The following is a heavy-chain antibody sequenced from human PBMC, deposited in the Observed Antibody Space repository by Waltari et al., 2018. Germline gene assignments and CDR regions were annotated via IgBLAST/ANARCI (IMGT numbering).Heavy chain of an antibody. D-gene: IGHD4-17*01. Sequence: QLQLQESGPGLVRPSETLSLTCTVSGGSITTNYNWAWIRQPPGKGLEWMGNMQYRGSTFYNPSLMSRVTISLGTSKNQFSLTLTSVDAADTAVYFCGRIAFGDDGGYFQYWGQGTLVTVSS. V-gene: IGHV4-39*01. CDR2: MQYRGST. CDR3: GRIAFGDDGGYFQY. CDR1: GGSITTNYN. J-gene: IGHJ1*01.